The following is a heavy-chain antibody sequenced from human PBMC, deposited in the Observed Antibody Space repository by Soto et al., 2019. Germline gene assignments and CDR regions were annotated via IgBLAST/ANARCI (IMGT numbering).Heavy chain of an antibody. CDR2: IYYSGST. J-gene: IGHJ4*02. D-gene: IGHD3-22*01. V-gene: IGHV4-30-4*01. Sequence: SETLSLTCTVSGGSIRSGDSYWSWIRQPPGKGLEWIGYIYYSGSTYYNPSLKSRATISLDTSKNQFSLNLSSVTAADTAVYYCARTHYSDRSGTDYWGQGTLVTVSS. CDR1: GGSIRSGDSY. CDR3: ARTHYSDRSGTDY.